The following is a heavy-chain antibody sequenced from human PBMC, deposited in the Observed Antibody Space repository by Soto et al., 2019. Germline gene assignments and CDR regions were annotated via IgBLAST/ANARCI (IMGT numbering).Heavy chain of an antibody. V-gene: IGHV1-2*04. D-gene: IGHD5-18*01. Sequence: ASVKVSCKASGYTFTCYYMHWVRQAPGQGLEWMGWINPNSGGTNYAQKFQGWVTMTRDTSISTAYMELSRLRSDDTAVYYCARDQAGYTAMAHYYYYGMDVWGQGTTVTVSS. CDR3: ARDQAGYTAMAHYYYYGMDV. CDR1: GYTFTCYY. CDR2: INPNSGGT. J-gene: IGHJ6*02.